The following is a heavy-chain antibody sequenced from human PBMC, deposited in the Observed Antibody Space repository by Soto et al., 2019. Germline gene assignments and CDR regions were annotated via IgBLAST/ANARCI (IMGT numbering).Heavy chain of an antibody. J-gene: IGHJ5*02. CDR2: IDAHSGGT. D-gene: IGHD6-6*01. Sequence: ASVKVSCKASGFSFTGYYIHWLRQAPGQGLEWMGWIDAHSGGTEYAQKFQGRVTLTRDTSIATAYLTLTSLTSDDTALYYCAKDLTRQLAYWLDPWGQGTQVTVSS. CDR3: AKDLTRQLAYWLDP. CDR1: GFSFTGYY. V-gene: IGHV1-2*02.